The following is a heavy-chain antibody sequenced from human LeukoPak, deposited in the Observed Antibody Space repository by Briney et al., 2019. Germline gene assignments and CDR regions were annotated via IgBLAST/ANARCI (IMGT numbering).Heavy chain of an antibody. Sequence: SETLSLTCTVSGGSIISYYWSWIRQPPGKGLEWIGYIYYSGSTNYNPSLKSRVTISVDTSKNQFSLKLNSVTAADTAVYYCAREGYDFWSGYPYFDYWGQGTLVTVSS. CDR1: GGSIISYY. V-gene: IGHV4-59*01. CDR3: AREGYDFWSGYPYFDY. D-gene: IGHD3-3*01. CDR2: IYYSGST. J-gene: IGHJ4*02.